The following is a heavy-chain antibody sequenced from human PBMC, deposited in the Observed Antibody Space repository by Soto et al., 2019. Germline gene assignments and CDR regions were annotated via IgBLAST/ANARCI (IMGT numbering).Heavy chain of an antibody. CDR2: LYDVDGS. J-gene: IGHJ3*01. V-gene: IGHV3-23*01. D-gene: IGHD1-1*01. CDR3: ATWHEREHAYDV. Sequence: LRLSCAASGFTFSSYAMSWVRQAPGKGLEWVSALYDVDGSFYSDSVKGRFTTSSDSSKTTVYLQMNDLRPADTAVYYCATWHEREHAYDVWGQGTTVTVSS. CDR1: GFTFSSYA.